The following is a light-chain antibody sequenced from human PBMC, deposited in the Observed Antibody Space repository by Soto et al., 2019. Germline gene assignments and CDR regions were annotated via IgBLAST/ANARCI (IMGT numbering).Light chain of an antibody. J-gene: IGLJ1*01. CDR3: SSYTTSNTRQIV. V-gene: IGLV2-14*01. CDR1: SSDVGGYNY. CDR2: DVS. Sequence: QSVLTQPASVSGSPGQSITISCTGTSSDVGGYNYVSWYQQHPDKAPKFMIYDVSNRPSGVSNRFSGSKSDNTASLTISGLQAEDEADYYCSSYTTSNTRQIVFGTGTKVTVL.